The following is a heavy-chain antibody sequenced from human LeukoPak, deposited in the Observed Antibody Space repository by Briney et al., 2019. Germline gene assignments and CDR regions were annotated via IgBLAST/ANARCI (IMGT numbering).Heavy chain of an antibody. V-gene: IGHV3-21*01. J-gene: IGHJ4*02. Sequence: GGSLRLSCAASGFAFSSYWMSWVRQAPGKGLEWVSSISTSSSYIYYADSVKGRFTVSRNNAKNSLYLQMDSLRAEDTAVYYCARVFSGTYLNYHHFDYWGQGTLVTVSS. CDR3: ARVFSGTYLNYHHFDY. D-gene: IGHD1-26*01. CDR1: GFAFSSYW. CDR2: ISTSSSYI.